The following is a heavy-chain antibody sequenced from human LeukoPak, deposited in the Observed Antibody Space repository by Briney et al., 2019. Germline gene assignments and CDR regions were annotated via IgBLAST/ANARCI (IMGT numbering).Heavy chain of an antibody. CDR2: IYSGGST. Sequence: PSETLSLTCTDSGGSISSYYWSRIRQPAGKGLEWIGRIYSGGSTNYNPSLKSRVTMSVDSSNNQFSLKLSSVTAADTAVFYCARENTGSYREFDYWGQGTLVTVSS. CDR1: GGSISSYY. J-gene: IGHJ4*02. D-gene: IGHD1-26*01. CDR3: ARENTGSYREFDY. V-gene: IGHV4-4*07.